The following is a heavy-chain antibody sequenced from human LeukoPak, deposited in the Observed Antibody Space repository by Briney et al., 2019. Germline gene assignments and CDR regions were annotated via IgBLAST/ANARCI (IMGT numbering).Heavy chain of an antibody. CDR1: GFTFSSYG. D-gene: IGHD6-13*01. CDR3: ARENIARYYFDY. CDR2: IWYDGSNK. J-gene: IGHJ4*02. Sequence: GGSLRLSCAASGFTFSSYGMHWVRPAPGKGLEWVAVIWYDGSNKYYADSVKGRFTIYRDHSKNTLYLQMNSLRAEDTAVYYCARENIARYYFDYWGQGTLVTVSS. V-gene: IGHV3-33*01.